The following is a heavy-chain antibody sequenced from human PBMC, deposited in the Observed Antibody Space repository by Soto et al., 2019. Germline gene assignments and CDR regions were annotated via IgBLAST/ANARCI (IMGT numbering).Heavy chain of an antibody. D-gene: IGHD5-18*01. CDR2: INAGNGNT. V-gene: IGHV1-3*01. Sequence: GASLKVSCKASGYTFTSYAMHWVRQAPGQRLEWMGWINAGNGNTKYSQKFQGRVTITRDTSASTAYMELSSLRSEDTAVYYCARGLNGYLHYFDYWGQGTLVNVSS. CDR1: GYTFTSYA. CDR3: ARGLNGYLHYFDY. J-gene: IGHJ4*02.